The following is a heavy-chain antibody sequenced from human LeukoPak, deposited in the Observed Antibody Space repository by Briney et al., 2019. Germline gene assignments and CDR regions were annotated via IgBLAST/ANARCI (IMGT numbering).Heavy chain of an antibody. J-gene: IGHJ4*02. CDR3: ARARSYSGSYLGFDY. V-gene: IGHV3-64*02. CDR1: GFTFSSYA. D-gene: IGHD1-26*01. Sequence: PGGSLRLSCAASGFTFSSYAMHWVRQAPGKGLEYFSGISSNGGSTYFPDSVKGRFTISRDNSKNTLYLQMGSLRAEDMAVYYCARARSYSGSYLGFDYWGQGTLVTVSS. CDR2: ISSNGGST.